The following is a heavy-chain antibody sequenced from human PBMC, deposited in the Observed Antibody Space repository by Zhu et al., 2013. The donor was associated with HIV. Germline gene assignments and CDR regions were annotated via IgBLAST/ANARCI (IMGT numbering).Heavy chain of an antibody. D-gene: IGHD2-2*01. Sequence: QVQLVQSGAELKEPGASVRVSCRASGYSFTGYYIHWIRQAPGRGLEWMGGIMPILDTANYAQKFQGRVTITADESTSTAYMELSSLRSEDTAVYYCARWPSLYCSSTSCEGHYYMDVWGKGTTVTVSS. J-gene: IGHJ6*03. CDR3: ARWPSLYCSSTSCEGHYYMDV. V-gene: IGHV1-69*01. CDR1: GYSFTGYY. CDR2: IMPILDTA.